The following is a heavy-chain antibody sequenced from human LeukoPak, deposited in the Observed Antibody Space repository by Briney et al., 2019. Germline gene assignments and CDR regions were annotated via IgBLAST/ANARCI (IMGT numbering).Heavy chain of an antibody. CDR2: ISSVSSFI. CDR1: GFTFSSSS. V-gene: IGHV3-21*04. CDR3: AKDTGRPTDAITMEDNAFDI. D-gene: IGHD3-3*01. Sequence: GGSLRLSCAASGFTFSSSSMNWVRQAPGKGLEWVSSISSVSSFIYNADSVKGRFTISRDNAKNSLFLQMDSLRAEDTALYYCAKDTGRPTDAITMEDNAFDIWGQGTMVTVSS. J-gene: IGHJ3*02.